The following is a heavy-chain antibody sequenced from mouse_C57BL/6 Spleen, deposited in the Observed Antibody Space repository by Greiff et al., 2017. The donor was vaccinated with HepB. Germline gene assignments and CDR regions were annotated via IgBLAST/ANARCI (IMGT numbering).Heavy chain of an antibody. Sequence: VQRVESGPGLVAPSQSLSITCTVSGFSLTSYGVHWVRQTPGKGLEWLVVIWSDGSTTYNSALKSRLSISKDNSKSQVFLKMNRLQTDDTAMYYCARHEDYDHVGDYYAMDYWGQGTSVTVSS. D-gene: IGHD2-4*01. V-gene: IGHV2-6-1*01. CDR3: ARHEDYDHVGDYYAMDY. CDR2: IWSDGST. CDR1: GFSLTSYG. J-gene: IGHJ4*01.